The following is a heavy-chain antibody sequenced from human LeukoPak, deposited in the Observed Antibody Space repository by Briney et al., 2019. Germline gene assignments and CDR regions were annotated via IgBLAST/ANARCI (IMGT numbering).Heavy chain of an antibody. CDR1: GGSISSSSYE. D-gene: IGHD4-23*01. CDR2: IYYSGST. CDR3: ATHKKCNGGTGPYGLAFDI. Sequence: PSETLSLTCTVSGGSISSSSYEWGGIRQPPGKGLEWIGSIYYSGSTYYNPSLKSRVTISVDTSKHQFSLKLSSVTAADMAVYYCATHKKCNGGTGPYGLAFDIWGQGTMVTVSS. V-gene: IGHV4-39*01. J-gene: IGHJ3*02.